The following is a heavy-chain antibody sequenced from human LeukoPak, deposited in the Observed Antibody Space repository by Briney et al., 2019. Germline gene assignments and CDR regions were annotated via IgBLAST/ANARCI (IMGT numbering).Heavy chain of an antibody. D-gene: IGHD3-10*01. J-gene: IGHJ4*02. Sequence: SETLSLTCTVSGGSISSNSYYWGWIRQPPGKGLEWIGSIYYSGNTYYNPSLKSRVTISVDTSKNQFSLKLSSVTAADTAVYYCARCILPYGSGSFDYWGQGTLVTVSS. CDR2: IYYSGNT. CDR1: GGSISSNSYY. V-gene: IGHV4-39*01. CDR3: ARCILPYGSGSFDY.